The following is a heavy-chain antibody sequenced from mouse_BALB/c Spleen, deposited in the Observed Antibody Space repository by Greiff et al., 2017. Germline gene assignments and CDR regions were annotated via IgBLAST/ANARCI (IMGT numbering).Heavy chain of an antibody. CDR2: ISSGGSYT. V-gene: IGHV5-9-4*01. Sequence: EVMLVESGGGLVKPGGSLKLSCAASGFTFSSYAMSWVRQSPEKRLEWVAEISSGGSYTYYPDTVTGRFTISRDNAENTRYLEMSSLRSEDTAMYYCAMRVYGNYDDAMDYWGQGTSVTVSS. CDR3: AMRVYGNYDDAMDY. D-gene: IGHD2-10*02. CDR1: GFTFSSYA. J-gene: IGHJ4*01.